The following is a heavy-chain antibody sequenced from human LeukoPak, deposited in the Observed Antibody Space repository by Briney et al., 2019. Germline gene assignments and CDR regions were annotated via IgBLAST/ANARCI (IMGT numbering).Heavy chain of an antibody. Sequence: ASVKVSCKASGGTFRSNAISWVRQAPGQGLEWMGGITPIFGTANYAQKFQGRVTITAVESMSTAYMELSSLRSEDTAVYYCASVVVAARYNWFDPWGQGTLVTVSS. CDR3: ASVVVAARYNWFDP. D-gene: IGHD2-15*01. CDR1: GGTFRSNA. CDR2: ITPIFGTA. V-gene: IGHV1-69*13. J-gene: IGHJ5*02.